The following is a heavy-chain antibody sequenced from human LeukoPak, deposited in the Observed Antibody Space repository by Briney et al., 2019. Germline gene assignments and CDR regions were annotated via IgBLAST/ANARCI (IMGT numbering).Heavy chain of an antibody. CDR2: IYDGGDT. Sequence: GGSLRLSCAASGFAVSNNYMPWVRQAPGKGLEWVSVIYDGGDTYYADSVKGRFTISRDNSKNMLYLQMNSLRAEDTAVYYCARAGPYYYDSGSSFDYWGQGTLVTVSS. D-gene: IGHD3-10*01. CDR3: ARAGPYYYDSGSSFDY. V-gene: IGHV3-66*01. CDR1: GFAVSNNY. J-gene: IGHJ4*02.